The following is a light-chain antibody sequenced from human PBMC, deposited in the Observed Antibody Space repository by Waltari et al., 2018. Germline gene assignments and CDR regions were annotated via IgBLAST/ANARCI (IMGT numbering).Light chain of an antibody. CDR3: QHYVRLPAT. CDR1: QSVGRS. CDR2: GAS. Sequence: EVLLTQSPGTLSLSPGERATLSCRASQSVGRSLAWYQQKPGQAPRLLISGASTRFTGIPDRFSGSGSGTDFSLTISRLEPEDFAVYYCQHYVRLPATFGQGTTVEIK. J-gene: IGKJ1*01. V-gene: IGKV3-20*01.